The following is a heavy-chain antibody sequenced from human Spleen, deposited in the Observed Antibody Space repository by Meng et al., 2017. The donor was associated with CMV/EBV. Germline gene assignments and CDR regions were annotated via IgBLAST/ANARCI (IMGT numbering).Heavy chain of an antibody. J-gene: IGHJ6*02. V-gene: IGHV3-72*01. Sequence: GGSLRLSCAASGFTLSDHYMDWVRQAPGKGLEWVGRTRNKANSYTTEYAASVKGRFTVSRDNAQYSLYLQMNSLRAEDTAVYYCARDSSSGSLLNYYYGMDVWGQGTTVTVSS. CDR3: ARDSSSGSLLNYYYGMDV. D-gene: IGHD6-13*01. CDR2: TRNKANSYTT. CDR1: GFTLSDHY.